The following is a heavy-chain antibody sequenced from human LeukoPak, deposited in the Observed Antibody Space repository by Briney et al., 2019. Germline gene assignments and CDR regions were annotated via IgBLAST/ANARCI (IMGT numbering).Heavy chain of an antibody. D-gene: IGHD3-10*01. Sequence: TGGSLRLSCEVSGFTFSSYAMSWVRQAPGKGLEWVSAISGSGDNTYYADSVKGRFTISRDNSKNTLYLQMNSLRAEDTAVYYCARGVRSMVRGVIAYWGQGTLVTVSS. CDR1: GFTFSSYA. V-gene: IGHV3-23*01. CDR3: ARGVRSMVRGVIAY. J-gene: IGHJ4*02. CDR2: ISGSGDNT.